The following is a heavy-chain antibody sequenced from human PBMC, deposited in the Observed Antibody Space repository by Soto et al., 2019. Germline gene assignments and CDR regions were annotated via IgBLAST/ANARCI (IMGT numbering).Heavy chain of an antibody. CDR1: GGSISSSSYY. D-gene: IGHD3-22*01. CDR2: IYYSGST. J-gene: IGHJ5*02. CDR3: ARGGLAGVIVVVTRYNWFDP. Sequence: TLALTCTVSGGSISSSSYYWGWIRQPPGKGLEWVGSIYYSGSTYYNPSLKSRVTISVDTSKNQFSLKLSSGTAADTAVYYCARGGLAGVIVVVTRYNWFDPWGQGTLVTVSS. V-gene: IGHV4-39*01.